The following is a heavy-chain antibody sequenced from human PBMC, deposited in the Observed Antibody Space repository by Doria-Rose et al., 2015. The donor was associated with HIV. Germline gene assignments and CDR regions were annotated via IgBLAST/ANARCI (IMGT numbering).Heavy chain of an antibody. CDR3: ARVGTIFGVVTGFDY. D-gene: IGHD3-3*01. V-gene: IGHV4-59*01. J-gene: IGHJ4*02. CDR1: GGSISSDY. CDR2: LYYSGST. Sequence: QVQLQESGPGLVKPSETLSLTCTVSGGSISSDYWSWIRQPPGKGLEWIGYLYYSGSTNYNPSLKSRITISVDTSKNQFSLRPSSVTAADTAVYYCARVGTIFGVVTGFDYWGQGTLVTVSS.